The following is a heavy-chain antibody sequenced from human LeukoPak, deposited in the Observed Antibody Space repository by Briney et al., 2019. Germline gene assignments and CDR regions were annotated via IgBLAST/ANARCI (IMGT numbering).Heavy chain of an antibody. V-gene: IGHV3-7*05. Sequence: GGSLRLSCVASGLTFSNCRMTWVRQAPGRGLEWVANIKEDGTETSYVGSVKGRFTISRDNAKNSLYLQMNSLRGEDTALYYCARDEFGSLAFWGRGTLVTVSS. CDR1: GLTFSNCR. CDR2: IKEDGTET. CDR3: ARDEFGSLAF. D-gene: IGHD3-16*01. J-gene: IGHJ4*02.